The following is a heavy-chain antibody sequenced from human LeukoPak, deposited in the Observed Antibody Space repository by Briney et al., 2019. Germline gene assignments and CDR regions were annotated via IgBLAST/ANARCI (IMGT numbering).Heavy chain of an antibody. V-gene: IGHV3-7*01. CDR3: VREVRYCSSTSCLYNWFDP. Sequence: LAGGSLRLSCAASGFTFSSYWMSWVRQAPGKGLEWVANIKQDGSEKYYVDSVKGRFTISRDNAKNSLYLQMNSLRAEDTAVYYCVREVRYCSSTSCLYNWFDPWGQGTLVTVSS. CDR1: GFTFSSYW. D-gene: IGHD2-2*01. CDR2: IKQDGSEK. J-gene: IGHJ5*02.